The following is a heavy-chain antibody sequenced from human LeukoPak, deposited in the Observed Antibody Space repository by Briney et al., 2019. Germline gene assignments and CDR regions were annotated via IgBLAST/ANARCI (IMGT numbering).Heavy chain of an antibody. CDR3: AKGYSYGYYYFDY. V-gene: IGHV3-30-3*01. CDR1: GFTFSSYA. D-gene: IGHD5-18*01. J-gene: IGHJ4*02. Sequence: GGSLRLSCAASGFTFSSYAMHWVRQAPGKGLEWVAVISYDGSNKYYADSVKGRFTISSDNSKNTLYLQMNSLRAEDTAVYYCAKGYSYGYYYFDYWGQGTLVTVSS. CDR2: ISYDGSNK.